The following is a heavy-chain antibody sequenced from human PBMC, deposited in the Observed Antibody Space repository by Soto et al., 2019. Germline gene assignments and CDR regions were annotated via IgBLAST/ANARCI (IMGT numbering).Heavy chain of an antibody. Sequence: PGGSLRLSCAASGFTFSTYGMSWVRQAPGMGLEWVSGISGGTGNTDYADSVRGRFTISRDNSKNALYLQMSSLRAEDTALYYCVKDWTGDTCPCMDVWGQGTTVTVSS. D-gene: IGHD2-8*02. V-gene: IGHV3-23*01. CDR1: GFTFSTYG. CDR2: ISGGTGNT. J-gene: IGHJ6*01. CDR3: VKDWTGDTCPCMDV.